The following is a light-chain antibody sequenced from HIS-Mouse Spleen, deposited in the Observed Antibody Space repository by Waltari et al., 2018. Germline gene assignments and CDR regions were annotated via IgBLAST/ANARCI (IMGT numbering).Light chain of an antibody. CDR2: EVS. CDR3: SSYTSSSFPWV. Sequence: QSALTQPASVSGSPGQSITISCTGTSSDVGCYNYVSWYQQHPGKAPKLMIYEVSNRPSGVSNRFSGSKSGNTASLTISGLQAEDEADYYCSSYTSSSFPWVFGGGTKLTVL. CDR1: SSDVGCYNY. J-gene: IGLJ3*02. V-gene: IGLV2-14*01.